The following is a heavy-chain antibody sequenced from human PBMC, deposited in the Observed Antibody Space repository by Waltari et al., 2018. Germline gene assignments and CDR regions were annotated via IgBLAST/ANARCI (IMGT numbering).Heavy chain of an antibody. CDR3: VRDLPHNRFDP. J-gene: IGHJ5*02. V-gene: IGHV3-74*01. CDR2: VNNDGSST. Sequence: EVQVVESGGGLVQRGGSLRLPGAASGDSFRRYWMTWVRQAPGKGMVWVSRVNNDGSSTTYADFVKGRFTISRDNAKNTVFLQMNSLRADDTAVYYCVRDLPHNRFDPWGQGTLVTVSS. CDR1: GDSFRRYW.